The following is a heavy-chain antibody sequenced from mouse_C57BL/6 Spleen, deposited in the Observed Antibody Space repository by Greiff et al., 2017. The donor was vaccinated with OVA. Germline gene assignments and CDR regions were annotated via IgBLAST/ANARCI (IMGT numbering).Heavy chain of an antibody. V-gene: IGHV1-26*01. CDR3: AREDDSNLDY. CDR2: INPNNGGT. CDR1: GYTFTDYY. J-gene: IGHJ2*01. D-gene: IGHD2-5*01. Sequence: VQLQQSGPELVKPGASVKISCKASGYTFTDYYMNWVKQSHGKSLEWIGDINPNNGGTSYNQKFKGKATLTVDKSSSTAYMELRSLTSEDSAVYYCAREDDSNLDYWGQGTTLTVSS.